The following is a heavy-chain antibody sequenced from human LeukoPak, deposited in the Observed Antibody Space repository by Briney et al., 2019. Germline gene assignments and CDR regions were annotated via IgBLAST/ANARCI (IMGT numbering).Heavy chain of an antibody. V-gene: IGHV4-30-2*01. D-gene: IGHD2-15*01. CDR3: AREGSDYCSGGSCYLGGFDP. J-gene: IGHJ5*02. Sequence: PSQTLSLTCAVSGGSISSGGYSWSLIRQPPGKGLEWIGYIYHSGSTYYNPSLKSRVTISVDRSKNQFSLKLSSVTAADTAVYYCAREGSDYCSGGSCYLGGFDPWGQGTLVTVSS. CDR2: IYHSGST. CDR1: GGSISSGGYS.